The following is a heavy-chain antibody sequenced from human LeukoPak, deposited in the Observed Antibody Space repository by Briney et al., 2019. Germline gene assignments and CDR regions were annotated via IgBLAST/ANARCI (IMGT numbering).Heavy chain of an antibody. J-gene: IGHJ5*02. CDR3: ARPHRRIAADGTKGGNWFDP. D-gene: IGHD6-13*01. CDR1: GGSFSGYY. V-gene: IGHV4-34*01. CDR2: INHSGST. Sequence: PSETLSLTCAVYGGSFSGYYWSWIRQPPGKGLEWIGEINHSGSTNYNPSLKSRVTISVDTSKNQFSLKLSSVTAADTAVYYCARPHRRIAADGTKGGNWFDPWGQGTLVTVSS.